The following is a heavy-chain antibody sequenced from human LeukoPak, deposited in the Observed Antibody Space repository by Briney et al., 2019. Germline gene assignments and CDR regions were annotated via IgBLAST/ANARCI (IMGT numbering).Heavy chain of an antibody. D-gene: IGHD6-13*01. V-gene: IGHV1-46*01. CDR3: ARSDRIAAAGMFYYYGMDV. J-gene: IGHJ6*02. CDR1: GYTFTSYY. CDR2: INPSGGST. Sequence: ASVKVSCKASGYTFTSYYMHWVRQAPGQGLEWMGIINPSGGSTSYAQKFQGRVTMTRDTSTRTVYMELSSLRSEDTAVYYCARSDRIAAAGMFYYYGMDVWGQGTTVTVSS.